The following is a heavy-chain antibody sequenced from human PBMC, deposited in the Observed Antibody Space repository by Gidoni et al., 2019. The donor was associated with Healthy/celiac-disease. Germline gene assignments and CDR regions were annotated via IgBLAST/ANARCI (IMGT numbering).Heavy chain of an antibody. J-gene: IGHJ6*02. V-gene: IGHV3-23*01. CDR2: TRGSGGCT. CDR3: ATAHGRGSRGFLTGYYTYGMDV. Sequence: EVQRLESGGGWVAPGGALRTACAATGSNVGRWGMSRGRQAPGGGLEWFSATRGSGGCTRYADPLNVRFTFSRANPKNTLYLQMNSLSAADTPVYYCATAHGRGSRGFLTGYYTYGMDVWGQGTTVTVSS. CDR1: GSNVGRWG. D-gene: IGHD3-9*01.